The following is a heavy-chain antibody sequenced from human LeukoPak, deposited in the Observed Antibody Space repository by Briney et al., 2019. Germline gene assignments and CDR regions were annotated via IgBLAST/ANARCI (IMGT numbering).Heavy chain of an antibody. CDR3: ARKLRARRAWYFDY. CDR1: GFTFSRYS. CDR2: INHSGST. Sequence: GSLRLSCAASGFTFSRYSMNWVRQAPGKGLEWIGEINHSGSTNYNPSLKSRVTISVDTSKNQFSLKLSSVTAADTAVYYCARKLRARRAWYFDYWGQGTLVTVSS. D-gene: IGHD1-14*01. V-gene: IGHV4-34*01. J-gene: IGHJ4*02.